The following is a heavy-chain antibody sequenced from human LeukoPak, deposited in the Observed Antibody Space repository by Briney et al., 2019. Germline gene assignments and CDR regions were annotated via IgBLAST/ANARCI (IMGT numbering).Heavy chain of an antibody. J-gene: IGHJ4*02. V-gene: IGHV4-61*02. CDR2: IYTSGST. CDR1: GGSISSGSYY. D-gene: IGHD2-15*01. Sequence: PSGTLSLTCTVSGGSISSGSYYWSWIRQPAGKGLEWIGRIYTSGSTNYNPSLKSRVTVSVDTSKNQFSLKLSSVTAADTAVYYCAREYCSGGSCYGSGTPIDYWGQGTLVTVSS. CDR3: AREYCSGGSCYGSGTPIDY.